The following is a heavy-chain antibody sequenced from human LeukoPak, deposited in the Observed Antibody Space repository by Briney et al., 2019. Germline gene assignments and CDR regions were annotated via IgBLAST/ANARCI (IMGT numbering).Heavy chain of an antibody. CDR1: GFTFRNYG. Sequence: PGGSPRLSCAASGFTFRNYGMHWVRQAPGKGLEWVSYISSSASTIYYADSVKGRFTISRDNAKNSLYLQMNSLRAEDTAVYYCARGPSVPYYYGSGRLRGVFDYWGQGTLVTVSS. D-gene: IGHD3-10*01. CDR3: ARGPSVPYYYGSGRLRGVFDY. CDR2: ISSSASTI. V-gene: IGHV3-48*04. J-gene: IGHJ4*02.